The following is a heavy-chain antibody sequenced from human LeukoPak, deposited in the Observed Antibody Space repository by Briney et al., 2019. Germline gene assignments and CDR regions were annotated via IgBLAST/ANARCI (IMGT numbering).Heavy chain of an antibody. Sequence: GGSLRLSCAASGFTFDDYAMHWVRQAPGKGLEWVSGISWNSGSIGYADSVKGRFTISRDNAKNSLYLQMNSLRAEDTAVYYCAKGLIDYGDFWGQGTMVTVSS. D-gene: IGHD4-17*01. CDR3: AKGLIDYGDF. J-gene: IGHJ3*01. CDR1: GFTFDDYA. CDR2: ISWNSGSI. V-gene: IGHV3-9*01.